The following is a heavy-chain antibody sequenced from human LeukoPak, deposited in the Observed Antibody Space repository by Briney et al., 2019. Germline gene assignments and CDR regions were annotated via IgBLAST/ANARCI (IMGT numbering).Heavy chain of an antibody. Sequence: GGSLRLSCAASGFIVSANYMSWVRQAPGKGLEWVAFIRYDGSNKYYADSVKGRFTISRDNSENTLYLQMNSLRAEDTAVYYCAKNFSSGSYYYWGQGTLVTVSS. D-gene: IGHD1-26*01. J-gene: IGHJ4*02. V-gene: IGHV3-30*02. CDR3: AKNFSSGSYYY. CDR1: GFIVSANY. CDR2: IRYDGSNK.